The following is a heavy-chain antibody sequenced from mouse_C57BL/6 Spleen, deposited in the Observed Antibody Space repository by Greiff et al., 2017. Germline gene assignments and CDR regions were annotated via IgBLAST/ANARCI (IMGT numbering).Heavy chain of an antibody. CDR1: GYTFTSYW. D-gene: IGHD4-1*01. J-gene: IGHJ2*01. Sequence: QVQLQQPGAELVTPGAPVKMSCKASGYTFTSYWITWVKQRPGQGLEWFGDIYRGSGSTNYNEKYKSKATLTVETSSSTAYMQLSSLTAEDSAVYYCAGRNWGVYFDYWGQGTTLTVSS. V-gene: IGHV1-55*01. CDR2: IYRGSGST. CDR3: AGRNWGVYFDY.